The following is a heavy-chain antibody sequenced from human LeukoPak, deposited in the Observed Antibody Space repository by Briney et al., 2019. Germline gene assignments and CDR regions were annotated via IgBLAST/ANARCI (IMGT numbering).Heavy chain of an antibody. J-gene: IGHJ4*02. D-gene: IGHD2-15*01. CDR3: ARLSSGGTGQFDY. V-gene: IGHV5-51*01. CDR1: GYRFISYW. Sequence: GESLKISCKGSGYRFISYWIVWARQMPGKGLECMGIIYPGDSDTRYSPSFQGQVTISADKSSSTAYLQWSSLKASDTAMYYCARLSSGGTGQFDYWGQGTLVTVSS. CDR2: IYPGDSDT.